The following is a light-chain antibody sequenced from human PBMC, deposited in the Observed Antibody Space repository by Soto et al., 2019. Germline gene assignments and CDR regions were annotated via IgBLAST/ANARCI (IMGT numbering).Light chain of an antibody. CDR3: SSYAGSNKYV. Sequence: QSALTQPPSASGSPGQSVTISCTGTSSDVGGYNYVSWYQQHPGKAPKLIIYEVSKRPLGVPDRFSGSKSGNTASLIVSGLQAEDEADYYCSSYAGSNKYVLGTGTRSPS. CDR1: SSDVGGYNY. V-gene: IGLV2-8*01. CDR2: EVS. J-gene: IGLJ1*01.